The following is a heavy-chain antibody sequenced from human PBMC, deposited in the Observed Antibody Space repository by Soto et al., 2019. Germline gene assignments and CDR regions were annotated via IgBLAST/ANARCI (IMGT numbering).Heavy chain of an antibody. V-gene: IGHV4-59*08. Sequence: SETLSLTWSVSGDSISSYYWSWIRQPPGKGLEWIGYIYYSGSTNYNPSLKSRVTISVDTSKNQFSLKLSSVTAADTAVYYCAISLYGSGSYYPQWGQGTLVTVS. D-gene: IGHD3-10*01. CDR2: IYYSGST. CDR1: GDSISSYY. J-gene: IGHJ4*02. CDR3: AISLYGSGSYYPQ.